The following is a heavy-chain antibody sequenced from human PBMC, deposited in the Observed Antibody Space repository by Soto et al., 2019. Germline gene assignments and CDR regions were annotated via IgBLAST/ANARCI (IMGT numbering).Heavy chain of an antibody. CDR1: GFTFSSYW. CDR3: KGDVGGGGGY. CDR2: TNEDGSII. Sequence: GGSLRLSCAASGFTFSSYWMHWVRQAPGKGLVWVSRTNEDGSIINYADSVKGRFTISRDNAKNTLYLEMNSLRVEDTAVYYYKGDVGGGGGYWGPGTLVTVSS. V-gene: IGHV3-74*01. J-gene: IGHJ4*02. D-gene: IGHD3-10*01.